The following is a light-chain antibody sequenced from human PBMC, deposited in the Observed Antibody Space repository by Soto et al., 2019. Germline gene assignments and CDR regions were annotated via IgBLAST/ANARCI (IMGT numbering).Light chain of an antibody. CDR3: QQTNSFPLT. CDR2: SGS. V-gene: IGKV1-12*01. CDR1: QDISKW. Sequence: DIPMTQSPSSVSASVGARVTITCRASQDISKWLAWFQQRPGKAPKLLMYSGSTLQSGVTSRFSGSGSGTEFILTISSLQPEDFATYYCQQTNSFPLTFGGGTKVEIK. J-gene: IGKJ4*02.